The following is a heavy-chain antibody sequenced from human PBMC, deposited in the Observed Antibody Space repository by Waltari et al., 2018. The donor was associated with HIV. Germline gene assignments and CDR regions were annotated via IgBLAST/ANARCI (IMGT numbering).Heavy chain of an antibody. CDR3: ARSPDYYDSSGYLRPAAFDY. CDR2: IYTSGST. CDR1: GGSISSGSYY. J-gene: IGHJ4*02. Sequence: QVQLQASGPGLVKPSQTLSLTCTVSGGSISSGSYYWSWIRQPAGKGLEWIGRIYTSGSTNYNPSLKSRVTISVDTSKNQFSLKLSSVTAADTAVYYCARSPDYYDSSGYLRPAAFDYWGQGTLVTVSS. V-gene: IGHV4-61*02. D-gene: IGHD3-22*01.